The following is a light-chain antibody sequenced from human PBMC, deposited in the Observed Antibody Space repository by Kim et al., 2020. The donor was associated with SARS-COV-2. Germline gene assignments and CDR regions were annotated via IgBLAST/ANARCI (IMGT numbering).Light chain of an antibody. Sequence: QSALTQPASVSGSPGQSITISCTGTSSDVGGYNYVSWYQQHPAKAPKLMIYDVSKRPSGVSNRFSGSKSGNTASLTISELQAEDEADYYCSSYTSSSTSYVFGTGTKVTVL. CDR2: DVS. V-gene: IGLV2-14*01. CDR3: SSYTSSSTSYV. CDR1: SSDVGGYNY. J-gene: IGLJ1*01.